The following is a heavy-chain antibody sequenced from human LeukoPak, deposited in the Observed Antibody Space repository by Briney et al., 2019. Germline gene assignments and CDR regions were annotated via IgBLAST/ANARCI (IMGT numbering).Heavy chain of an antibody. CDR3: ARHHCSSISCYVEWFDP. D-gene: IGHD2-2*01. CDR1: GGSISSYY. Sequence: SETLSLTCTVPGGSISSYYWSWIRQPPGKGLEWIGYIYSSGSTKYNPSLKGRVTISVDRSKNQVSLKLSSVTAADTAVYFCARHHCSSISCYVEWFDPWGQGTLVTVSS. J-gene: IGHJ5*02. CDR2: IYSSGST. V-gene: IGHV4-4*09.